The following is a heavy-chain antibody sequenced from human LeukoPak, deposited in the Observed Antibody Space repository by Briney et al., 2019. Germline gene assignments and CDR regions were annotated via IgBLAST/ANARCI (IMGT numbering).Heavy chain of an antibody. CDR3: AKDTYSSSLTGFDY. CDR2: ISWNSNSI. V-gene: IGHV3-9*01. Sequence: GGSLRLSCAAPGFTFDDYAMHWVRQAPGKGLEWVSGISWNSNSIGYADSVKGRFTISRDNARSSLYLQMNSLRAEDTALYYCAKDTYSSSLTGFDYWGQGTLVTVSS. CDR1: GFTFDDYA. J-gene: IGHJ4*02. D-gene: IGHD6-6*01.